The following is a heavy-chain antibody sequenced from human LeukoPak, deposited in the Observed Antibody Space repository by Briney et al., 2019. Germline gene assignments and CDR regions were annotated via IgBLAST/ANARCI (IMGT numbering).Heavy chain of an antibody. CDR1: GYTFTSYA. Sequence: ASVKVSCKASGYTFTSYAMHWVRQAPGQRLEWMGWINAGNGNTKYSQKFQGRVTITRDTSASTAYMELSSLRSEDTAVYYCAKGPTPLSSRGWIDPWGQGTLVTVSS. D-gene: IGHD6-13*01. V-gene: IGHV1-3*01. CDR3: AKGPTPLSSRGWIDP. CDR2: INAGNGNT. J-gene: IGHJ5*02.